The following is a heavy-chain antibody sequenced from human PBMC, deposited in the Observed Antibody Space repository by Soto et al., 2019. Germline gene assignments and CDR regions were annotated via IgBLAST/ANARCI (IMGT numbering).Heavy chain of an antibody. Sequence: QTGSVACVISGDSVSSNIVACNWIRQSPSRGLEWLGRTYYRSRWYNTYAVSVKSRISINPDTYKNQRSLQLNSVTPEDTAVYYCARGTAAGYFDHWGQGTLVTVSS. CDR1: GDSVSSNIVA. D-gene: IGHD6-25*01. CDR2: TYYRSRWYN. CDR3: ARGTAAGYFDH. V-gene: IGHV6-1*01. J-gene: IGHJ4*02.